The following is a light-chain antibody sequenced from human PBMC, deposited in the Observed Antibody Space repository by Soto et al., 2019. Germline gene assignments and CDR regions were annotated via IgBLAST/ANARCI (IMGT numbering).Light chain of an antibody. CDR1: QSVSSY. V-gene: IGKV3-11*01. J-gene: IGKJ3*01. Sequence: EIVLTQSPATLSLSPGERATLSCRASQSVSSYLAWYQQKPGQAPRLLIYDASNRATGIPARFSGSGSGTDFTLTSSSLEPEDIAVYYCQQRSNWPPGITFGPGTKVDIK. CDR2: DAS. CDR3: QQRSNWPPGIT.